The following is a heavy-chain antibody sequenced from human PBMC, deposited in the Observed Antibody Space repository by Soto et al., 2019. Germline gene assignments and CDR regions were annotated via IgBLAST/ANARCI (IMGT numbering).Heavy chain of an antibody. J-gene: IGHJ6*03. CDR1: GGSISSSSYY. CDR2: IYYSGST. D-gene: IGHD3-3*01. V-gene: IGHV4-39*01. CDR3: ARHSASSWSYYYYMHV. Sequence: SETLSLTCTVSGGSISSSSYYWGWIRQPPGKGLEWIGSIYYSGSTYYNPSLKSRVTISVDTSKNQFSLKLSSVIAADTAVYYCARHSASSWSYYYYMHVWGKGTTVTVSS.